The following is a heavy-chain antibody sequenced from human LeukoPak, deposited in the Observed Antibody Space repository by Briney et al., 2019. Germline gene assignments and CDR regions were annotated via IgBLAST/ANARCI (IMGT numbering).Heavy chain of an antibody. CDR2: IRYDGSSK. D-gene: IGHD6-19*01. Sequence: GGSLRLSCAASGFTFSSYGMHWVRQAPGKGLELVAFIRYDGSSKYYADSVKGRFIISRDNSKNTLYLQMNSLRAEDRTMYYCAKDSDAWRGSGWYGDAFDYWGQGTLVTVSS. CDR1: GFTFSSYG. CDR3: AKDSDAWRGSGWYGDAFDY. V-gene: IGHV3-30*02. J-gene: IGHJ4*02.